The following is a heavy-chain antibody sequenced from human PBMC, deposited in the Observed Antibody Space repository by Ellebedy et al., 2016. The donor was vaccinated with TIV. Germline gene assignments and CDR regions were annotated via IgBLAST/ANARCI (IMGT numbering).Heavy chain of an antibody. CDR3: ARGPTLYSGTPGY. D-gene: IGHD1-7*01. V-gene: IGHV4-34*01. CDR2: INHSGST. J-gene: IGHJ4*02. Sequence: SETLSLXCAVYGGSFSGYYWSWIRQPPGKGLEWIGEINHSGSTNYNPSLKSRVTISVDTSKNQFSLKLSSVTAADTAVYYCARGPTLYSGTPGYWGQGTLVTVSS. CDR1: GGSFSGYY.